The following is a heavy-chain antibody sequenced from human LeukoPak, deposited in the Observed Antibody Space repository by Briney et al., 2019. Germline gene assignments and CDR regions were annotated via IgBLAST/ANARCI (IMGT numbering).Heavy chain of an antibody. CDR1: GFTFSSYG. J-gene: IGHJ4*02. Sequence: PGGSLRLSCAASGFTFSSYGMHWVRQAPGKGLEWVPSISSSSSYIYYADSVKGRFTISRDNAKNSLYLQMNSLRAEDTAVYYCARAISSGDFDYWGQGTLVTVSS. D-gene: IGHD6-19*01. CDR2: ISSSSSYI. CDR3: ARAISSGDFDY. V-gene: IGHV3-21*06.